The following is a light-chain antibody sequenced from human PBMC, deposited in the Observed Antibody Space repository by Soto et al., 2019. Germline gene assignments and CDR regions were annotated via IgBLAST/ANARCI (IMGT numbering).Light chain of an antibody. CDR2: GAS. Sequence: EIVMTQSPATLSVSPGERAPLSCRASQSFSSNLAWYQQKPGQAPRLLISGASTRATGIPARFSGSGAGTEVTLTISSLQSEDFAVYYCQQYNNWPGTFGQGTKVEIK. CDR1: QSFSSN. V-gene: IGKV3-15*01. CDR3: QQYNNWPGT. J-gene: IGKJ1*01.